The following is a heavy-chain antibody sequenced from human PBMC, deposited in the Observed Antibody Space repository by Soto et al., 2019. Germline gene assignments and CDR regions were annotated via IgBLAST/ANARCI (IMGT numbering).Heavy chain of an antibody. V-gene: IGHV2-5*01. D-gene: IGHD3-10*01. CDR1: GFSLTSSAVA. J-gene: IGHJ4*02. CDR2: IYGSDDK. CDR3: AGIPIDGDTIYMDS. Sequence: SGPTLLNPTQTLTLTCTFSGFSLTSSAVAVGWIRQPPGKALEWLAIIYGSDDKFYSPSLKTRLTISEDTSKNQVVLTMTSMDLVATAKFSGAGIPIDGDTIYMDSGGQAPLFAFS.